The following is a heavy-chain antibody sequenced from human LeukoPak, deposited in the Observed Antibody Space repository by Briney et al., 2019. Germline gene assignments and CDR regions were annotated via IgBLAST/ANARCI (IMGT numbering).Heavy chain of an antibody. CDR2: INHSGST. V-gene: IGHV4-34*01. J-gene: IGHJ4*02. Sequence: PGGSLRLSCTASGFTLSSYEMSWIRQPPGKGLEWIGEINHSGSTNYNPSLKSRVTISVDTSKNHFSLKLSSVTAADTAVYYCARGDFPRSVGVITPFDFWGQGTLVTVSS. CDR1: GFTLSSYE. D-gene: IGHD3-10*01. CDR3: ARGDFPRSVGVITPFDF.